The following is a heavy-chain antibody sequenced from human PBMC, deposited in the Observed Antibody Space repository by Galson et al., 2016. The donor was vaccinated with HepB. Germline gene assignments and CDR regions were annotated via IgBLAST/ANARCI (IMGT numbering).Heavy chain of an antibody. CDR3: ARAGLLTKASFDY. CDR1: DGSISSSDLS. CDR2: VYRGRT. J-gene: IGHJ4*02. Sequence: ETLSLTCSDGSISSSDLSWGWIRQPPGKGLEWIGTVYRGRTYYNPSLEGRVTIFVDMSTDLLSLEGTSLPAADTAVYYCARAGLLTKASFDYWGQGARVAVSS. D-gene: IGHD4-11*01. V-gene: IGHV4-39*01.